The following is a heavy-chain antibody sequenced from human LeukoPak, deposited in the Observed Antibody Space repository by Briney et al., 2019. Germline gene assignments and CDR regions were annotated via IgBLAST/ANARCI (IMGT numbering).Heavy chain of an antibody. Sequence: GGSLRLSCAASGFTFSDFYMSWIRQAPGKGLEWVSYISGSAATISYADSVRGRFTISRDNTKNSLYLQMSSLRAEDTAMYFCARESIQPMDVWGQGTTVTVSS. V-gene: IGHV3-11*01. D-gene: IGHD1-1*01. CDR3: ARESIQPMDV. CDR1: GFTFSDFY. J-gene: IGHJ6*02. CDR2: ISGSAATI.